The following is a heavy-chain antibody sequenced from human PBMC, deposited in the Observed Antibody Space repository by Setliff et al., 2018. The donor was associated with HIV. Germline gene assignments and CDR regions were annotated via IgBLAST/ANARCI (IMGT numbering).Heavy chain of an antibody. Sequence: GESLKISCAASGFTFSSYNMNWVRQAPGKGLEWVSYISSSSSTIYYADSVKGRFTISRDNAKNSLYLQMNSLRAEDTAVYYCARDSNDYGDYILDYWGQGTLVTVSS. J-gene: IGHJ4*02. CDR3: ARDSNDYGDYILDY. CDR2: ISSSSSTI. V-gene: IGHV3-48*01. CDR1: GFTFSSYN. D-gene: IGHD4-17*01.